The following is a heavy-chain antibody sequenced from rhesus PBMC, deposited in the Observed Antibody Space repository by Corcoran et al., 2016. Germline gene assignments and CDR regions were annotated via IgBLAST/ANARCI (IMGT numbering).Heavy chain of an antibody. D-gene: IGHD4-11*01. V-gene: IGHV3-136*01. J-gene: IGHJ1*01. CDR3: TRETTGFEF. CDR2: ISYTCKTI. CDR1: GFTFRGYD. Sequence: EVQLVESGGGLVQPGGSLRLSCAASGFTFRGYDMNWVRQAPGKGLEWVSYISYTCKTIYYADYVKGRFTISRDNAKHSLSLQMSSLRAEDMAVYYCTRETTGFEFWGQGALVTVSS.